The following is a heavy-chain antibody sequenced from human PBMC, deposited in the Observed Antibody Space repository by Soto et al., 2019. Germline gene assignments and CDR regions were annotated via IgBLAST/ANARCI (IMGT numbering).Heavy chain of an antibody. D-gene: IGHD6-19*01. V-gene: IGHV3-66*01. Sequence: GGSLRLSCAASGFIVSSYYMTWVRQAPGKGLEWVSVVYSDSNIRYYTDSVEGRFTMSRDNSENTVYLQMNSLRAEDTAVYYCARSGSGWYTLDYWGHGTLVTVSS. CDR3: ARSGSGWYTLDY. CDR1: GFIVSSYY. J-gene: IGHJ4*01. CDR2: VYSDSNIR.